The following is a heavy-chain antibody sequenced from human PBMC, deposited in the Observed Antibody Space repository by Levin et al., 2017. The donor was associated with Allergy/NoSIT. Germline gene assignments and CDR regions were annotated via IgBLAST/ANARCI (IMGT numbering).Heavy chain of an antibody. J-gene: IGHJ4*02. CDR3: AKAYTAMVRFVDY. Sequence: GGSLRLSCAASGFTFSSYGMHWVRQAPGKGLEWVAVISYDGSNKYYADSVKGRFTISRDNSKNTLYLQMNSLRAEDTAVYYCAKAYTAMVRFVDYWGQGTLVTVSS. CDR2: ISYDGSNK. CDR1: GFTFSSYG. V-gene: IGHV3-30*18. D-gene: IGHD5-18*01.